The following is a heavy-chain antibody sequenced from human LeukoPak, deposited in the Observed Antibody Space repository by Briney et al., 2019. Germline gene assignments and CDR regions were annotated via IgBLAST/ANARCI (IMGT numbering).Heavy chain of an antibody. Sequence: PSETLSLTCTVSGGSISSYYWSWIRQPPGKGLEWIGYIYTSGSTNYSPSLKSRVTISVDTSKNQFSLKLSSVTAADTAVYYCARGRGGGPSDYWGQGTLVTVSS. D-gene: IGHD2-15*01. V-gene: IGHV4-4*09. J-gene: IGHJ4*02. CDR2: IYTSGST. CDR3: ARGRGGGPSDY. CDR1: GGSISSYY.